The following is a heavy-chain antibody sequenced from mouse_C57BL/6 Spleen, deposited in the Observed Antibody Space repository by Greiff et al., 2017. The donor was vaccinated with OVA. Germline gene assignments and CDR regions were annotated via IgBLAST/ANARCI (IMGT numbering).Heavy chain of an antibody. CDR1: GYTFTSYW. V-gene: IGHV1-72*01. CDR2: IDPNSGGT. Sequence: QVQLQQPGAELVKPGASVKLSCKASGYTFTSYWMHWVKQRPGRGLERIGRIDPNSGGTKYNEKFKSKATLTVDKPSSTAYMQLSSLTSEDSAVYYCARWGDYYAMDYWGQGTSVTVSS. CDR3: ARWGDYYAMDY. J-gene: IGHJ4*01.